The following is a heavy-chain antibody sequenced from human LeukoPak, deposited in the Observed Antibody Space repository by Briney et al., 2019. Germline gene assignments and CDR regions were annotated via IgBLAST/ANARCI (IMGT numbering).Heavy chain of an antibody. V-gene: IGHV3-33*01. D-gene: IGHD7-27*01. J-gene: IGHJ4*02. CDR3: ARDGSWGPGGNPDY. CDR1: GFTFSSYG. Sequence: GGSLRLSCAASGFTFSSYGMHWVRQAPGKGLEWVAVIWYDGSNKYYADSVKGRFTISRDNSKNTLYLQMNSLRADDTAVYYCARDGSWGPGGNPDYWGQGTLVTVSS. CDR2: IWYDGSNK.